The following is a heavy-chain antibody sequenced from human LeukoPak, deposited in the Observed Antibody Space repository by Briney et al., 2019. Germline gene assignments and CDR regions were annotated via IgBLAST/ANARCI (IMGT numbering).Heavy chain of an antibody. Sequence: PGGSLRLSCAASGFTFSSYAMHWVRQAPGKGLEWVAVISYDGSNKYYADSVKGRFTISRDNSKNTLYLQMNSLRAEDTAVYYCARDYSGSYSLYYYYYYGMDVWGQGTTVTVSS. CDR2: ISYDGSNK. CDR3: ARDYSGSYSLYYYYYYGMDV. V-gene: IGHV3-30-3*01. J-gene: IGHJ6*02. D-gene: IGHD1-26*01. CDR1: GFTFSSYA.